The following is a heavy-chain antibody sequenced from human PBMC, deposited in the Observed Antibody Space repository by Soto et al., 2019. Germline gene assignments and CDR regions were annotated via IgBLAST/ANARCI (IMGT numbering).Heavy chain of an antibody. V-gene: IGHV4-34*01. J-gene: IGHJ6*03. CDR1: GGSFSGYY. D-gene: IGHD3-3*01. CDR3: VRGAPYSDFWSGYRTLSNYYYYMDV. CDR2: INHAGST. Sequence: QVQLQQWGAGLLKPSETLSLTCAVFGGSFSGYYWRLIRQSPGKGLEWIGEINHAGSTTYNPSRKRRVTLSVDTRKSQFPRKLTSVIAADTAVYYCVRGAPYSDFWSGYRTLSNYYYYMDVWGNGTTVIVSS.